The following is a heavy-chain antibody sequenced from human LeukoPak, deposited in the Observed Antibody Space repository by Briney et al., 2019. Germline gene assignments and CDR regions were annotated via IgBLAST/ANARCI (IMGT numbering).Heavy chain of an antibody. J-gene: IGHJ4*02. CDR2: IYYSGST. CDR3: LILADYYWAFDY. D-gene: IGHD3-9*01. V-gene: IGHV4-31*03. CDR1: GGSISSGGYY. Sequence: SQTLSLTCTVSGGSISSGGYYWSWIRQHPGKGLEWIGYIYYSGSTYYNPSLKSRVTISVDTSKNQFSLRLTSMTAADTAVYYCLILADYYWAFDYRGQGTLVTVSS.